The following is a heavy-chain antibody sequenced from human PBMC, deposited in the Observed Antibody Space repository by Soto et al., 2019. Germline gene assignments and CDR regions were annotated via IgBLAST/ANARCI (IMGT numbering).Heavy chain of an antibody. CDR2: IYHSGGT. CDR3: ERFRDPLGPIDF. V-gene: IGHV4-4*02. J-gene: IGHJ4*01. CDR1: GGSISSSNW. Sequence: SETLSLTCAVSGGSISSSNWWSWVRQPPGKGLEWIGEIYHSGGTNYNPSLKSRVTISVDKSKNQFSLKLSSVTAADTAVYYFERFRDPLGPIDFWARGTLAPVSS.